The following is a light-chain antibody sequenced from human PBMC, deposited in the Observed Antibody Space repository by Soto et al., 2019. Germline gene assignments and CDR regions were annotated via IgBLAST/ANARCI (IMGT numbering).Light chain of an antibody. Sequence: DIQMTQSPSSLSASVGDRVTISCRASQGIISYLAWYQQKPGKAPKLLIYAASTLQTGVTSRFSGSGSGTDFTLTISCLQSEDFATYYCQKYNSAPLSFGQGTKLEIK. V-gene: IGKV1-27*01. CDR2: AAS. CDR1: QGIISY. CDR3: QKYNSAPLS. J-gene: IGKJ2*01.